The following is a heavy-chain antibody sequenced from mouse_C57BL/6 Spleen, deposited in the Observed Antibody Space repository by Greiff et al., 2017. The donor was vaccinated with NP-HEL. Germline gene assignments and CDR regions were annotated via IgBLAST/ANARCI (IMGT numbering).Heavy chain of an antibody. D-gene: IGHD3-2*02. CDR2: IDPSDSYT. CDR1: GYTFTSYW. V-gene: IGHV1-69*01. Sequence: QVQLQQPGAELVMPGASVKLSCKASGYTFTSYWMHWVKQRPGQGLEWIGEIDPSDSYTNYNQKFKGKSTLTVDKSSSTAYMQLSSLTSEDSAVYYCATTAQATGGFAYWGQGTLVTVSA. CDR3: ATTAQATGGFAY. J-gene: IGHJ3*01.